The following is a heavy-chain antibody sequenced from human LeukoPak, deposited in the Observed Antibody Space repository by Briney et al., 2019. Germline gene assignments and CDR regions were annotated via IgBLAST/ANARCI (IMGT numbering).Heavy chain of an antibody. J-gene: IGHJ4*02. CDR1: GYSISSGYY. CDR2: ISHSGSA. D-gene: IGHD5-18*01. CDR3: ARHPIGIAMVSYFDY. Sequence: SETLSLTCAVYGYSISSGYYWGWIRQPPGQGLEWIGTISHSGSAYYNPSLKSRVTISLDTSKNQFSLRLSSVTAADTAVYYCARHPIGIAMVSYFDYWGQGTLVTVSS. V-gene: IGHV4-38-2*01.